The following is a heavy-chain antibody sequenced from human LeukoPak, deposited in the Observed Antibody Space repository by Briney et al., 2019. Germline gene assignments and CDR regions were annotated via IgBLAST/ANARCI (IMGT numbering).Heavy chain of an antibody. CDR2: IYYSGST. Sequence: SETLSLTCAVSVHSMSSGYYWSWIRQPPGKGLEWIGYIYYSGSTNYNPSLKSRVTISVNTSKNQFSLKLSSVTAADTAVYYCARLRVYGDYLSWYFDLWGRGTLVTVSS. V-gene: IGHV4-61*01. J-gene: IGHJ2*01. CDR3: ARLRVYGDYLSWYFDL. CDR1: VHSMSSGYY. D-gene: IGHD4-17*01.